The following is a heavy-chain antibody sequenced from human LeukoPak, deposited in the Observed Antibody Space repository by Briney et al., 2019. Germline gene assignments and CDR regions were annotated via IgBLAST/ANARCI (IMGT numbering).Heavy chain of an antibody. CDR2: IRYDGSNK. CDR3: ATGSSSSWYGRLDY. D-gene: IGHD6-13*01. Sequence: GGSLRLSCAASGFTFSSYGMHWVRQAPGKGLEWVAFIRYDGSNKYYVDSVKGRFTISRDNSKNTLYLQMNSLRAEDTAVYYCATGSSSSWYGRLDYWGQGTLVTVSS. J-gene: IGHJ4*02. CDR1: GFTFSSYG. V-gene: IGHV3-30*02.